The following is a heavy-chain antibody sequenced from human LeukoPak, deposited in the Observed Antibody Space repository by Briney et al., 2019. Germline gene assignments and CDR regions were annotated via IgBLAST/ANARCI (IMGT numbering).Heavy chain of an antibody. J-gene: IGHJ5*02. V-gene: IGHV3-74*01. D-gene: IGHD2-21*02. CDR1: GFTFSYYW. CDR2: INGGGSGI. Sequence: GGSLRLSCAASGFTFSYYWMHWVRQAPGKGPVWVSRINGGGSGITYADSVKGRFTISRDNAKNTLYLQMNSLRADDTAMYYCVRDNPRCCGVVPANIDDLWGQGTLVAVSS. CDR3: VRDNPRCCGVVPANIDDL.